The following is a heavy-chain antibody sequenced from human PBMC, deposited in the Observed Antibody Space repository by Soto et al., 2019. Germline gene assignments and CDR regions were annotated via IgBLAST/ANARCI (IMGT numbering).Heavy chain of an antibody. Sequence: GGSLRLSCAASGFTFSDHYMDWVRQAPGKGLEWVGRTRNKANSYTTEYAASVKGRFTISRDDSKNSLYLQMNSLKTEDTAVYYCARSRRGYSYGYGYYYGMDVWGQGTTVTVSS. CDR2: TRNKANSYTT. J-gene: IGHJ6*02. V-gene: IGHV3-72*01. D-gene: IGHD5-18*01. CDR1: GFTFSDHY. CDR3: ARSRRGYSYGYGYYYGMDV.